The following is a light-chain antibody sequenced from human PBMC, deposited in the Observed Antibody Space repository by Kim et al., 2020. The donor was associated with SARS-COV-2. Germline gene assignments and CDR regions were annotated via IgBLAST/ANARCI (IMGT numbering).Light chain of an antibody. CDR3: QQYNSYSKM. V-gene: IGKV1-5*03. J-gene: IGKJ1*01. CDR1: QNIGGW. CDR2: KAS. Sequence: DIQMTQFPSTLSASVGDTVTITCRASQNIGGWLAWYQQKSGKAPKLLISKASNLEGGVPSRFSGSGSGTEFSLTISSLQPDDFATYYCQQYNSYSKMFGQGTKVEIK.